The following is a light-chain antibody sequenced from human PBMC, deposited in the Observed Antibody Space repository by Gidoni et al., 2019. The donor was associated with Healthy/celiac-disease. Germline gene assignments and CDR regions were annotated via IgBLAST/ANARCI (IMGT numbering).Light chain of an antibody. CDR3: QSYDSSLSGTYV. J-gene: IGLJ1*01. Sequence: QSVLTQPPPVSGAPGQRVTIYCTGSSSNIGAVYDVHWYQQLPGTAPKLLIYGNSNRPSGVPDRFSGSKSGTSASLAITGLQAEDEADYYCQSYDSSLSGTYVFGTGTKVTVL. CDR2: GNS. V-gene: IGLV1-40*01. CDR1: SSNIGAVYD.